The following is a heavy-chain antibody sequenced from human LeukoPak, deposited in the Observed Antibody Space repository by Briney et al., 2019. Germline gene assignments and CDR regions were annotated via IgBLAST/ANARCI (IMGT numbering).Heavy chain of an antibody. V-gene: IGHV4-34*01. D-gene: IGHD6-6*01. CDR3: ARTPRGYSSSFLYYYYMDV. Sequence: SETLSLTCAVYGENFSIYFYSWIRQPPGKGLEWIGGINHGGSTSYNPSLKSRVTISVDTSKNQFSLKLSSVTAADTAVYYCARTPRGYSSSFLYYYYMDVWGKGTTVTVSS. CDR1: GENFSIYF. CDR2: INHGGST. J-gene: IGHJ6*03.